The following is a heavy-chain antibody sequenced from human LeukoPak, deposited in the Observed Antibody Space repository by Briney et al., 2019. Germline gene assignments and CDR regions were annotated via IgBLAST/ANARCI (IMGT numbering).Heavy chain of an antibody. V-gene: IGHV1-58*02. J-gene: IGHJ3*02. CDR2: IVVGSGNT. D-gene: IGHD2-21*02. Sequence: SVKVSCKASGFIFTSSAMQWVRQARGQRLEWIGWIVVGSGNTNYAQEFQERVTITRDMSTSTAYMELSSLRSEDTAVYYCAADIVVVTATRDLDAFDIWGQGTMVTVSS. CDR3: AADIVVVTATRDLDAFDI. CDR1: GFIFTSSA.